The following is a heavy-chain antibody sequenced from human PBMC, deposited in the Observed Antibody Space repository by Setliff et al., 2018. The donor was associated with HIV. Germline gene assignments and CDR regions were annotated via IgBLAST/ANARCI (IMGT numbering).Heavy chain of an antibody. J-gene: IGHJ4*02. V-gene: IGHV4-30-2*01. D-gene: IGHD3-10*01. CDR2: IYHSGST. CDR1: GGPISSGGYS. Sequence: KPSETLSLTCAVSGGPISSGGYSWSWIRQPPGKGLEWIGYIYHSGSTYYNPSLKSRVTISVDRSKNQFSLKLSSVTAADTAVYYCARSEVRGVIITRFDYWGQGTLVTVSS. CDR3: ARSEVRGVIITRFDY.